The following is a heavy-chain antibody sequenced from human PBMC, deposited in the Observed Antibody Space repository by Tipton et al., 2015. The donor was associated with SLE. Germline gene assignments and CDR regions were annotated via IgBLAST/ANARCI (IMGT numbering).Heavy chain of an antibody. CDR3: ARGPSRRIAAAGFDY. CDR1: GGSFSGYY. D-gene: IGHD6-13*01. CDR2: INHSGRT. Sequence: LRLSCAVYGGSFSGYYWSWIRQPPGKGLEWIGEINHSGRTNYNPSLKSRVTISGDTSTNRFSLKLSSVTAADTAVYYCARGPSRRIAAAGFDYWGQGTLVTVSS. V-gene: IGHV4-34*01. J-gene: IGHJ4*02.